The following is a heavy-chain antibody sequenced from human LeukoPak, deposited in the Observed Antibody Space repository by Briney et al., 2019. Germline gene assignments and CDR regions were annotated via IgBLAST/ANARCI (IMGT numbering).Heavy chain of an antibody. CDR1: GYTFTGYY. CDR2: INPNSGGT. J-gene: IGHJ4*02. V-gene: IGHV1-2*02. Sequence: ASVKVSCKASGYTFTGYYMHWVRQAPGQGLEWMGWINPNSGGTNYAQKFQGRVTMTRDTSISTAYMELSSLRSEDTAVYYCAVTTYYYGSGSYSPDYWGQGTLVTVSS. D-gene: IGHD3-10*01. CDR3: AVTTYYYGSGSYSPDY.